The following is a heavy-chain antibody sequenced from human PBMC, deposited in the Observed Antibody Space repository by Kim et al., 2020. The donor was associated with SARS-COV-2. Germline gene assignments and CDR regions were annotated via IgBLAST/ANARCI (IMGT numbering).Heavy chain of an antibody. CDR1: GGTFSSYA. CDR3: ARDNGWSPLWFGELSHYYYYYGMDV. J-gene: IGHJ6*02. V-gene: IGHV1-69*04. CDR2: IIPILGIA. Sequence: SVKVSCKASGGTFSSYAISWVRQAPGQGLEWMGRIIPILGIANYAQKFQGRVTITADKSTSTAYMELSSLRSEDTAVYYCARDNGWSPLWFGELSHYYYYYGMDVWGQGTTVTVSS. D-gene: IGHD3-10*01.